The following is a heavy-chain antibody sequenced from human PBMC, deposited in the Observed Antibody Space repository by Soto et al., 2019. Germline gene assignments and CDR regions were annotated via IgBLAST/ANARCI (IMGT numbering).Heavy chain of an antibody. CDR2: IKSKTDGGTT. J-gene: IGHJ4*02. V-gene: IGHV3-15*01. Sequence: PGGSLSLSCAASGFTFSNAWMSWVRQAPGKGLEWVGRIKSKTDGGTTDYAAPVKGRFTISRDDSKNTLYLQMNSLKTEDTAVYYCTTQQYSSSWEGRYFDYWGQGTLVTVSS. CDR3: TTQQYSSSWEGRYFDY. D-gene: IGHD6-6*01. CDR1: GFTFSNAW.